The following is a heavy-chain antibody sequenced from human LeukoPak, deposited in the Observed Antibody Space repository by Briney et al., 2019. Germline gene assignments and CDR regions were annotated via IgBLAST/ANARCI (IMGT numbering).Heavy chain of an antibody. Sequence: GGSLRLSCAASGFTFSSYAMSWVRQAPGKGLEWVSAISGSGGSTYYADSVKGRFTISKDNSKNTLYLQMNSLRAEDTAVYYCAKDSITIFGVVRSTTYYFDYWGQGTLVTVSS. D-gene: IGHD3-3*01. CDR2: ISGSGGST. CDR1: GFTFSSYA. CDR3: AKDSITIFGVVRSTTYYFDY. J-gene: IGHJ4*02. V-gene: IGHV3-23*01.